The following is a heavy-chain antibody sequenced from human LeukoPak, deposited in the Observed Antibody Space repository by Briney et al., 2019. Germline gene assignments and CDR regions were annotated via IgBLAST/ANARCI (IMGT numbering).Heavy chain of an antibody. V-gene: IGHV4-34*01. J-gene: IGHJ4*02. CDR2: INHSGNT. Sequence: SETLSLTCAVYGGSFSGYYWSWIRQPPGKGLEWIGEINHSGNTNYNPSLKSRVTISVDTSKNQFSLKLSSVTAADTAVYYCARILYYFDYWGQGTLVTVSS. CDR3: ARILYYFDY. CDR1: GGSFSGYY.